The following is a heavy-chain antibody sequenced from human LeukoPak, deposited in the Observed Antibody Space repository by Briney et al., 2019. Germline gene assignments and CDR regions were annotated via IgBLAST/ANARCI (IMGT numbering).Heavy chain of an antibody. D-gene: IGHD4-23*01. CDR1: GYTFTSYY. CDR2: INPSGGST. V-gene: IGHV1-46*01. J-gene: IGHJ2*01. Sequence: ASVKVSCKASGYTFTSYYIHWVRQAPGQGLEWMGIINPSGGSTSYAQKFQGRVTMTTDTSTSTAYMELRSLRSDDTAVYYCARDSGGCSLWRPCLLRESRTSPSYWYFDLWGRGTLVTVSS. CDR3: ARDSGGCSLWRPCLLRESRTSPSYWYFDL.